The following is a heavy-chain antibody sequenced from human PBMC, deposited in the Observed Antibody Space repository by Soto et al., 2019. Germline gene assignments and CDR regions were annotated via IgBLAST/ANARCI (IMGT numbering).Heavy chain of an antibody. D-gene: IGHD1-1*01. CDR3: ARVERGTATTVVDAFDI. J-gene: IGHJ3*02. Sequence: QVQLQQWGAGLLKPSETLSLTCAVYGGFVSSGSYYWSLIRQPPGKALEWIGEMSHSGGTHFNPSLKSRVTISVDTSKNPFSLKMSSVTAAATALYYCARVERGTATTVVDAFDIWGPGTMVTVSS. V-gene: IGHV4-34*01. CDR2: MSHSGGT. CDR1: GGFVSSGSYY.